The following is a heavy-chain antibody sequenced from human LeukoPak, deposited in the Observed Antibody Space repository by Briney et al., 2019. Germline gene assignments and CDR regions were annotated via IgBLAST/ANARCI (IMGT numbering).Heavy chain of an antibody. V-gene: IGHV3-23*01. CDR2: ISGSGGST. CDR3: AKDMRFDWTPYYFDY. J-gene: IGHJ4*02. D-gene: IGHD3-9*01. Sequence: GGSLRLSCAASGFTFSSYAMSWVRQAPGTGLEWVSAISGSGGSTYYADSVKGRFTISRDNSKNTLYLQMNSLRAEDTAVYYCAKDMRFDWTPYYFDYWGQGTLVTVSS. CDR1: GFTFSSYA.